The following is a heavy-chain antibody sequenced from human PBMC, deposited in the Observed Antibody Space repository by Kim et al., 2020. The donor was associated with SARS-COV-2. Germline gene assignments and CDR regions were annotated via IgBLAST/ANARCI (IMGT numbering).Heavy chain of an antibody. Sequence: SETLSLTCTVSGGSISSGGYYWSWIRQHPGKGLEWIGYIYYSGSTYYNPSLKSRVTISVDTSKNQFSLKLSSVTAADTAVYYCARAATNVVVVAATVDAFDIWGQGTMVTVSS. J-gene: IGHJ3*02. CDR2: IYYSGST. V-gene: IGHV4-31*03. CDR3: ARAATNVVVVAATVDAFDI. CDR1: GGSISSGGYY. D-gene: IGHD2-15*01.